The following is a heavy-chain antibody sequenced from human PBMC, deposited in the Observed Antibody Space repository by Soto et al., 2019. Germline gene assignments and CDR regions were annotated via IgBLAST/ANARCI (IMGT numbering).Heavy chain of an antibody. CDR1: GGSFSGYY. D-gene: IGHD6-6*01. Sequence: KQSQTLSLTCAVYGGSFSGYYWSWIRQPPGKGLEWIGEINHSGSTNYNPSLKSRVTISVDTSKNQFSLKLSSVTAADTAVYYCASISSSSEKAFDIWGQGTMVTVSS. J-gene: IGHJ3*02. CDR2: INHSGST. CDR3: ASISSSSEKAFDI. V-gene: IGHV4-34*01.